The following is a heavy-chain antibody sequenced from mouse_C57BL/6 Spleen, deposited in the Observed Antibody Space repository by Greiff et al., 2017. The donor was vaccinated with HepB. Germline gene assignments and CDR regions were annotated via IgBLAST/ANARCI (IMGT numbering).Heavy chain of an antibody. D-gene: IGHD2-1*01. Sequence: VQLKESGPELVKPGASVKISCKASGYSFTDYNMNWVKQSNGKSLEWIGVINPNYGTTSYNQKFKGKATLTVDQSSSTAYMQLNSLTSEDSAVYYCASPPRAGNFLWYFDVWGTGTTVTVSS. CDR1: GYSFTDYN. CDR2: INPNYGTT. V-gene: IGHV1-39*01. CDR3: ASPPRAGNFLWYFDV. J-gene: IGHJ1*03.